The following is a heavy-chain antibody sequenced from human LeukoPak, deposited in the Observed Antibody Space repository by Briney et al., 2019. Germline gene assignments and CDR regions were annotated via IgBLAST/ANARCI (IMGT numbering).Heavy chain of an antibody. Sequence: SETLSLTCIVSGGSISSSNYYWGWIRQSPGKGLEWIGSIYSRGSTYYNPSLKSRVTISVDTSKNQFSLKLSSVTAADTAVYYCARARRSQWLRLYYYYYMDVWGKGTTVTVSS. CDR2: IYSRGST. J-gene: IGHJ6*03. CDR3: ARARRSQWLRLYYYYYMDV. CDR1: GGSISSSNYY. V-gene: IGHV4-39*07. D-gene: IGHD5-12*01.